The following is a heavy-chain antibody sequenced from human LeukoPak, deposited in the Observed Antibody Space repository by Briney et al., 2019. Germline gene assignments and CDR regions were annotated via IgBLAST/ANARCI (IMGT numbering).Heavy chain of an antibody. J-gene: IGHJ4*02. CDR2: ISYDGSNE. CDR3: ASQHIVVAGTSPIDY. Sequence: PGGSLRLSCAVSGFTFSSYAMHWVRQAPGKGLEWVAVISYDGSNEYYAGSVKGRFTISRDNSKNTLYLQMNSLRVEDTAVYYCASQHIVVAGTSPIDYWGQGTLVTVSS. V-gene: IGHV3-30*04. D-gene: IGHD6-13*01. CDR1: GFTFSSYA.